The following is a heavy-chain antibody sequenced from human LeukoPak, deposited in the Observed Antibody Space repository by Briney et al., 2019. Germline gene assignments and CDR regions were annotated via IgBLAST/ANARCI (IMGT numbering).Heavy chain of an antibody. V-gene: IGHV3-30*18. CDR3: AKDRSTYYYDSSGYYPDAFDI. CDR1: GFTFRSYG. D-gene: IGHD3-22*01. Sequence: HSGGSLRLSCAASGFTFRSYGIHWARQAPGKGLEWVAVISYDGSNKYYADSVKGRFTISRDNSKNTLYLQMNSLRAEDTAVYYCAKDRSTYYYDSSGYYPDAFDIWGQGTMVTVSS. CDR2: ISYDGSNK. J-gene: IGHJ3*02.